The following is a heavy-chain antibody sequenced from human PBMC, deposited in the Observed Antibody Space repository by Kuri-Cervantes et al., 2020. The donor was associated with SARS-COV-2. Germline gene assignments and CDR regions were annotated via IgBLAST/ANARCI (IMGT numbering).Heavy chain of an antibody. J-gene: IGHJ5*02. Sequence: GSLRLSCAVYGGSFSGYYWSWIRQPPGKGLEWIGEINHSGSTTYNPSLKSRVTISVDTSKNQFSLKLSSVTAADTAVYYCARGSGIAARPSTYNWFDPWGQGTLVTVSS. V-gene: IGHV4-34*01. D-gene: IGHD6-6*01. CDR2: INHSGST. CDR1: GGSFSGYY. CDR3: ARGSGIAARPSTYNWFDP.